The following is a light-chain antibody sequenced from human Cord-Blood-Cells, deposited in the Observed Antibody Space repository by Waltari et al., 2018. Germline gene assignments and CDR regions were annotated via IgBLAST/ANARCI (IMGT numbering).Light chain of an antibody. CDR2: GAS. CDR3: QQYGSSPQDS. Sequence: EIVLTQSPGTLSLSPGERATLSSRASQSVSSSYLAWYQQKPGQAPRRLIYGASSRATGIPDRFSGSGSGTDFTLTISRLEPEDFAVYYCQQYGSSPQDSFGQGTKLEIK. CDR1: QSVSSSY. V-gene: IGKV3-20*01. J-gene: IGKJ2*03.